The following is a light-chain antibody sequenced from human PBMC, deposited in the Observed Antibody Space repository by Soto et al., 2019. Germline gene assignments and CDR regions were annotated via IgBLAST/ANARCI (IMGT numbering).Light chain of an antibody. J-gene: IGKJ1*01. CDR2: DAS. V-gene: IGKV1-5*01. Sequence: DIQMTQSPSTLSASVGDRVTITCRASQSINSWLAWYQQKPGKAPKLLIYDASSMESGFPSRFSGSSSGTDFTLTISCLQPDDFASYYRQHYNFYSVTFGQGTKVEIK. CDR3: QHYNFYSVT. CDR1: QSINSW.